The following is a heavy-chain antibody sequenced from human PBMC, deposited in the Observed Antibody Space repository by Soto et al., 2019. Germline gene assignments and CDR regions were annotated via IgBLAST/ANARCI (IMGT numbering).Heavy chain of an antibody. CDR3: ARDASTAQHYYGMDV. Sequence: GGSLRLSCAASGFTFSSYWMHWVRQAPGKGLVWVSRINSDGSSTSYADSVKGRFTISRDNAKNTLYLQMNSLRAEDTAVYYCARDASTAQHYYGMDVWGQGTTVTVSS. CDR2: INSDGSST. D-gene: IGHD4-17*01. CDR1: GFTFSSYW. J-gene: IGHJ6*02. V-gene: IGHV3-74*01.